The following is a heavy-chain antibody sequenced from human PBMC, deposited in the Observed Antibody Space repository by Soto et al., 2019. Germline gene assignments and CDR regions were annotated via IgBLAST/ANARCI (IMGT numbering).Heavy chain of an antibody. D-gene: IGHD3-3*01. Sequence: QVHLVQSGAEVEKPGASVKVSCKASGYTFTDYGISWVRQAPGQGLQWMGWITAFNGNTKYAQQFQGRVTMITDTSASTVYMELMSLESNDTAVYYCARISQSDFWSGYYYFFDYWGQGTLITVSS. J-gene: IGHJ4*02. CDR2: ITAFNGNT. CDR1: GYTFTDYG. CDR3: ARISQSDFWSGYYYFFDY. V-gene: IGHV1-18*01.